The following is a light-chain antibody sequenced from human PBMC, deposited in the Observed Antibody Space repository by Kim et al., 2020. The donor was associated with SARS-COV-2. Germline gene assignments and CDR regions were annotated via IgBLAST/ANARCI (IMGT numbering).Light chain of an antibody. CDR3: QSYDTSLCGSV. Sequence: QSVLTQPPSLSGAPGQRVTISCTGSSSNIGAGHDVHWYQHVPGTVPRLLIYGNTKRPSGIPDRFSASESGSSASLAITGLHAEDEAEYFCQSYDTSLCGSVFGGGTQLTVL. CDR1: SSNIGAGHD. J-gene: IGLJ2*01. CDR2: GNT. V-gene: IGLV1-40*01.